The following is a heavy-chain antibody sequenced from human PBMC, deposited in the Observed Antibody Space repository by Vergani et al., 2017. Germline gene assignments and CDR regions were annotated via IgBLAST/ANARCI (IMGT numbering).Heavy chain of an antibody. J-gene: IGHJ3*02. CDR2: ISGSGGST. Sequence: EVQLLESGGGLVQPGGSLRLSCAASGFTFSSYAMCWVRQAPGQGLEWVSAISGSGGSTYYADSVKGRFTISRNNSKNTLYLQTNSLRAEDTAVYYCANMRGGGATGAFDIWGQGTMVTVSS. CDR3: ANMRGGGATGAFDI. V-gene: IGHV3-23*01. CDR1: GFTFSSYA. D-gene: IGHD1-26*01.